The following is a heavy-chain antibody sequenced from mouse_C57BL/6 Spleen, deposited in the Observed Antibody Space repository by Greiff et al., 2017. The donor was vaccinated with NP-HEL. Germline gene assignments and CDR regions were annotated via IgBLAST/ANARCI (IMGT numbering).Heavy chain of an antibody. D-gene: IGHD3-2*02. V-gene: IGHV1-66*01. CDR2: IYPGSGNT. CDR1: GYSFTSYY. J-gene: IGHJ3*01. CDR3: ARAGQLRPFAY. Sequence: VKLQQSGPELVKPGASVKISCKASGYSFTSYYIHWVKQRPGQGLEWIGWIYPGSGNTKYNEKFKGKATLTADTSSSTAYMQLSSLTSEDSAVYYGARAGQLRPFAYWGQGTLVTVSA.